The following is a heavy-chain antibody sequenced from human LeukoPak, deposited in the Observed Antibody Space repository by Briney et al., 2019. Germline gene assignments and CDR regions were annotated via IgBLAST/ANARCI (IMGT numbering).Heavy chain of an antibody. CDR1: GFTFSSYA. V-gene: IGHV3-30-3*01. CDR3: ARDLDLGYCSSTSCYIRGYYYYGMDV. J-gene: IGHJ6*02. CDR2: ISYDGSNK. D-gene: IGHD2-2*02. Sequence: GRSLRLSCAASGFTFSSYAMHWVRQAPGKGLEWVAVISYDGSNKYYADSVKGRFTISRDNPKNTLYLQMNSLRAEDTAVYYCARDLDLGYCSSTSCYIRGYYYYGMDVWGQGTTVTVSS.